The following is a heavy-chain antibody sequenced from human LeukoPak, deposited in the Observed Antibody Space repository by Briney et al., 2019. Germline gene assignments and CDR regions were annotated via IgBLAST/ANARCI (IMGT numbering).Heavy chain of an antibody. Sequence: GGSLRLSCAASGFSFSSYAMYWVRQAPGKGLEWVAVTWYDGSNKYYADSVKGRFTISRDNSKNTLSLQMTSLRDEDTAVYYCAREAYGYYFDYWGQGTLVTVSS. CDR2: TWYDGSNK. D-gene: IGHD3-10*01. CDR1: GFSFSSYA. V-gene: IGHV3-33*07. J-gene: IGHJ4*02. CDR3: AREAYGYYFDY.